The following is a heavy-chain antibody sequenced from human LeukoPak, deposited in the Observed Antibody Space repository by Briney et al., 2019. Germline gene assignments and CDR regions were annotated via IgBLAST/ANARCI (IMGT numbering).Heavy chain of an antibody. CDR2: IRYDGSNK. CDR1: GSTFSSYG. V-gene: IGHV3-30*02. J-gene: IGHJ4*02. D-gene: IGHD2-2*01. CDR3: AKGFLVVVPAAFDY. Sequence: PGGPLRLSRAPSGSTFSSYGMLGVRQAPGKGLEGWALIRYDGSNKYYAASVKGRFTISRDNYKNSLYLQMSSLRAEDTAVYYSAKGFLVVVPAAFDYWGQGTLVTVSS.